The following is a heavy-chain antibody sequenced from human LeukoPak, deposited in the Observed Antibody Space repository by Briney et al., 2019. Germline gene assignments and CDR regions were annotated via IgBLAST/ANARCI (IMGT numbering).Heavy chain of an antibody. J-gene: IGHJ3*02. V-gene: IGHV3-30*04. CDR1: GFTFSSYA. D-gene: IGHD6-19*01. Sequence: GGSLRLSCAASGFTFSSYAMHWVRQAPGKGLEWVAVKSYDGSNKYYADSVKGRFTISRDNSKNTLYLQMNSLRAEDTAVYYCARDSPKQWLVTDAFDIWGQGTMVTVSS. CDR3: ARDSPKQWLVTDAFDI. CDR2: KSYDGSNK.